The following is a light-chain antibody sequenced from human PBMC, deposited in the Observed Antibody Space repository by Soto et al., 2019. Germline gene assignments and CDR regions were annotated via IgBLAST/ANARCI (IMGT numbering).Light chain of an antibody. CDR3: AAWDDSLSGV. Sequence: QSVLTQPPSASGTPGQRVTISCSGSSSNIGSNYVYWYQQLPGTAPKLLIYRNNQRPSGVPDRFSASKSGTSASLAISGLRSEDEADYSCAAWDDSLSGVFGGGTKLTVL. CDR1: SSNIGSNY. CDR2: RNN. J-gene: IGLJ2*01. V-gene: IGLV1-47*01.